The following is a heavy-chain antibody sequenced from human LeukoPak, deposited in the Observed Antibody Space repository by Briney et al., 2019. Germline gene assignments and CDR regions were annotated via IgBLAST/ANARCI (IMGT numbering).Heavy chain of an antibody. CDR1: GDSISTSTYY. CDR3: ARQQSNWASGPGMDV. CDR2: IFYSGST. V-gene: IGHV4-39*01. D-gene: IGHD7-27*01. Sequence: SETLSLTCTVSGDSISTSTYYWGWIRQPPGKGLEWIGSIFYSGSTYYNPSLKSRVTISVDTSKNQFSLRLSSVTAAGTAVYYCARQQSNWASGPGMDVWGQGTTVTVSS. J-gene: IGHJ6*02.